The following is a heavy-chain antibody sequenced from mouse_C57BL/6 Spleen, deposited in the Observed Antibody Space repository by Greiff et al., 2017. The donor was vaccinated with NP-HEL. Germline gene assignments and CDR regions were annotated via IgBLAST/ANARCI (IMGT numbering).Heavy chain of an antibody. D-gene: IGHD3-2*02. CDR3: ARADSSGYVRFAY. CDR1: GFTFSSYA. Sequence: EVQVVESGGGLVKPGGSLKLSCAASGFTFSSYAMSWVRQTPEKRLEWVATISDGGSYTYYPDNVKGRFTISIDNAKNNLYLQMSHLKSEETAMYYCARADSSGYVRFAYWGQGTLVTDSA. J-gene: IGHJ3*01. V-gene: IGHV5-4*01. CDR2: ISDGGSYT.